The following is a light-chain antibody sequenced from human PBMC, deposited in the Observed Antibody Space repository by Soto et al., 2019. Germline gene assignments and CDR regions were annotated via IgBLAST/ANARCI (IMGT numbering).Light chain of an antibody. J-gene: IGLJ3*02. CDR3: ATWDDSLNGWV. CDR1: XXXIGSNA. CDR2: SNN. Sequence: QSVLTQPPSASGTPGQRVTXSXSXXXXXIGSNAVSWYQQLPGTAPKVLIYSNNQRPSGVPDRFSGSKSGTSASLAISGLQSEDDADYYCATWDDSLNGWVFGGGTQLTVL. V-gene: IGLV1-44*01.